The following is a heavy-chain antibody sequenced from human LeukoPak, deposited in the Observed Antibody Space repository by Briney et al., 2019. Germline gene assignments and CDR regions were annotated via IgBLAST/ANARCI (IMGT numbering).Heavy chain of an antibody. CDR2: ISYDGSNK. V-gene: IGHV3-30*18. D-gene: IGHD1-26*01. CDR1: GFTFSSYG. Sequence: GGSLRLSCAASGFTFSSYGMHWVRQAPGKGLEWVAIISYDGSNKYYGDSVKGRFTISRDNSKNTLYLQMNSLRAEDTAVYYCAKDRYSGSYLQSGPCAHWGQGTLVTVSS. J-gene: IGHJ4*02. CDR3: AKDRYSGSYLQSGPCAH.